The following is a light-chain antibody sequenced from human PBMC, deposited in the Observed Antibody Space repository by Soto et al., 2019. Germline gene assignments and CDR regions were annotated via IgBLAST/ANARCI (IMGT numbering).Light chain of an antibody. CDR1: IGDIGSYNR. Sequence: QSALTQPASLSGSPGQSITISCTGTIGDIGSYNRVSWYQQHPGKAPKLIIYEVTDRPSGVSNRFSGSKPGNTASLTISGLQAEDEAEYYCSSYTNINTRACVFGTGTKVNVL. CDR2: EVT. CDR3: SSYTNINTRACV. J-gene: IGLJ1*01. V-gene: IGLV2-14*01.